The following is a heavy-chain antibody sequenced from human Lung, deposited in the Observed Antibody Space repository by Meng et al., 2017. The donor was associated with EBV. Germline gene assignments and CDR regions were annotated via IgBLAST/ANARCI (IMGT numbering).Heavy chain of an antibody. V-gene: IGHV1-69*01. CDR2: LIPMFGAP. Sequence: VELVQSGAGVKKPGSSVQVSCKTSGGTLSSYVISWVRQAPGQGLEWLGGLIPMFGAPNYAQKFQGRVTITADEYTSTHFMELSSLRSEDTAVYYCASESGRGYTPDYWGQGTLVTVSS. CDR1: GGTLSSYV. J-gene: IGHJ4*02. CDR3: ASESGRGYTPDY. D-gene: IGHD3-10*01.